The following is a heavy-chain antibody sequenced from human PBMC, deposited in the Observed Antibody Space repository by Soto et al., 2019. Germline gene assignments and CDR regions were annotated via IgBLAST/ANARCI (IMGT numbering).Heavy chain of an antibody. Sequence: GGSLRLSCAAFGFTFSSYAMSWVRQAPGKGLEWVSAISGSGGSTYYADSVKGRFTISRDNSKNTLYLQMNSLRAEDTAVYYCAKDAYGDYFPNWFDPWGQGTLVTVSS. V-gene: IGHV3-23*01. CDR3: AKDAYGDYFPNWFDP. J-gene: IGHJ5*02. CDR1: GFTFSSYA. CDR2: ISGSGGST. D-gene: IGHD4-17*01.